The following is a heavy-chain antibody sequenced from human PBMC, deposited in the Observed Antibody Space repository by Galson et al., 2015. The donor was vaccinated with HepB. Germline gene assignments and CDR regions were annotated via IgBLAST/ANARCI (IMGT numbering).Heavy chain of an antibody. Sequence: SETLSLTCTVSGGSISSSSYYWGWIRQPPGKGLEWIGSIYYSGSTYYNPSLKSRVTISVDTSKNQFSLKLSSVTAADTAVYYCARGVRTSSFDYWGQGTLVTVSS. V-gene: IGHV4-39*07. D-gene: IGHD4-11*01. CDR2: IYYSGST. J-gene: IGHJ4*02. CDR1: GGSISSSSYY. CDR3: ARGVRTSSFDY.